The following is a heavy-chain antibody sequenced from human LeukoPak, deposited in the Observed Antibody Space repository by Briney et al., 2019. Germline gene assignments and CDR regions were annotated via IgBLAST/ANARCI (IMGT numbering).Heavy chain of an antibody. CDR2: IWYDGSNK. D-gene: IGHD3-22*01. Sequence: GSLRLSCAASGFTFSSYGMHWVRQAPGKGLEWVAVIWYDGSNKYYADSVKGRFTISRDNSKNTLYLQMNSLRAEDTAVYYRAKDSGYDSTPFFIDYWGQGTLVTVSS. V-gene: IGHV3-33*06. CDR3: AKDSGYDSTPFFIDY. CDR1: GFTFSSYG. J-gene: IGHJ4*02.